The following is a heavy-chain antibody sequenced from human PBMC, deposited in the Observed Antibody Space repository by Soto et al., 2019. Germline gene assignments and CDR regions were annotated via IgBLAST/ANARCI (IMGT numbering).Heavy chain of an antibody. CDR2: INAGNGNT. CDR1: GYTFTSYV. J-gene: IGHJ4*02. D-gene: IGHD6-19*01. Sequence: ASVKVSCKASGYTFTSYVMHWVRQAPGQRLEWMGWINAGNGNTKYSQKFQGRVTITRDTSASTAYMELSSLRSEDTAVYYCARQVVDGTVAGTGSFDYWGQGTLVTVSS. CDR3: ARQVVDGTVAGTGSFDY. V-gene: IGHV1-3*01.